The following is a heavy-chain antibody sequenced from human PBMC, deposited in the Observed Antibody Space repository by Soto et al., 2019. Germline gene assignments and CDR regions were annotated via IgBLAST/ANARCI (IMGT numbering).Heavy chain of an antibody. J-gene: IGHJ6*02. D-gene: IGHD3-3*01. CDR1: GFTFSSYS. Sequence: EVQLVESGGGLVQPGGSLRLSCAASGFTFSSYSMNWVRQAPGKGLEWVSYISSSSSTIYYADSVKGRFTISRDNAKNSLYLQLNSLRDEDAAVYYCARDNDWSGYSYYYYYYGMDVWGQGTTVTVSS. CDR2: ISSSSSTI. V-gene: IGHV3-48*02. CDR3: ARDNDWSGYSYYYYYYGMDV.